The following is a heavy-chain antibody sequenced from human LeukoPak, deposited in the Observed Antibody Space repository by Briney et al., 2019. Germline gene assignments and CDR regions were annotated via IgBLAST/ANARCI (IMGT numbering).Heavy chain of an antibody. CDR2: INSNGSST. V-gene: IGHV3-74*01. D-gene: IGHD5-12*01. Sequence: GGSLRLSCAASGFTFSNYWMHWVLQAPGYGLVWVSRINSNGSSTNYADSVKGRFTISRDNAKNTLHLQMSSLRAEDTALYYCAKGGATICDNWGQGTLVTVSS. CDR3: AKGGATICDN. CDR1: GFTFSNYW. J-gene: IGHJ4*02.